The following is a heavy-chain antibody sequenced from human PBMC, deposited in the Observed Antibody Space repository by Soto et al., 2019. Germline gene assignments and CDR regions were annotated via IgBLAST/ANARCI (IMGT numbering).Heavy chain of an antibody. Sequence: ESLKISCKGSGYSFTSYWISWVRQMPGKGLEWMGRIDPSDSYTNYSPSFQGHVTISADKSISTAYLQWSSLKASDTAMYYCAYHYDSSGYYYDWFDPWGQATLVTVSS. J-gene: IGHJ5*02. CDR1: GYSFTSYW. D-gene: IGHD3-22*01. CDR3: AYHYDSSGYYYDWFDP. CDR2: IDPSDSYT. V-gene: IGHV5-10-1*01.